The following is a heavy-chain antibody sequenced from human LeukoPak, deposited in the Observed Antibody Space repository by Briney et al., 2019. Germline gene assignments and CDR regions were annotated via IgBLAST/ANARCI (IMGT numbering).Heavy chain of an antibody. Sequence: GGSLRLSCAASGFTFSSYSTNWVRQAPGKGLEWVSSISSSSSYIYYADSVKGRFTISRDNAKNSLYLQMNSLRAEDTAVYYCARDGDYYDSRGDAFDIWGQGAMVTVAS. V-gene: IGHV3-21*01. CDR1: GFTFSSYS. CDR2: ISSSSSYI. J-gene: IGHJ3*02. D-gene: IGHD3-22*01. CDR3: ARDGDYYDSRGDAFDI.